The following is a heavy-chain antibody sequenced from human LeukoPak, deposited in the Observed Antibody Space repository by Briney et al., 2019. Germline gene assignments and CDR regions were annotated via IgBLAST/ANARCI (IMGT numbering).Heavy chain of an antibody. Sequence: SETLSLTCAVYGGSFSGYYWSWIRQPPVKGLEWIGEINHSGSTNYNPSLKSRVTISVDTSKNQFSLKLSSVTAADTAVYYCARDNGVAAAGTLYFDYWGQGTLVTVSS. CDR2: INHSGST. CDR1: GGSFSGYY. J-gene: IGHJ4*02. D-gene: IGHD6-13*01. CDR3: ARDNGVAAAGTLYFDY. V-gene: IGHV4-34*01.